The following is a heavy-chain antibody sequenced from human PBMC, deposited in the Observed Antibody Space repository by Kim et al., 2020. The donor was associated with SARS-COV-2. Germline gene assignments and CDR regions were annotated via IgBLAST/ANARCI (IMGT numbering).Heavy chain of an antibody. CDR2: IYYSGST. V-gene: IGHV4-59*08. CDR1: GGSISSYY. Sequence: SETLSLTCTVSGGSISSYYWSWIRQPPGKGLEWIGYIYYSGSTNYNPSLKSRVTISVDTSKNQFSLKLSSVTAADTAVYYCARQSTVYNWNDFSYYYYG. CDR3: ARQSTVYNWNDFSYYYYG. D-gene: IGHD1-20*01. J-gene: IGHJ6*01.